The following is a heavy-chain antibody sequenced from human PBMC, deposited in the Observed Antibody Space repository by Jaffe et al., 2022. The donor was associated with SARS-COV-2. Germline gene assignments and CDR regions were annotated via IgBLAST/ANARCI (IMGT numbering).Heavy chain of an antibody. Sequence: QVQLQESGPGLVKPSQTLSLTCTVSGGSISSGSYYWSWIRQPAGKGLEWIGRIYTSGSTNYNPSLKSRVTISVDTSKNQFSLKLSSVTAADTAVYYCARGTEWLSTNWFDPWGQGTLVTVSS. CDR3: ARGTEWLSTNWFDP. D-gene: IGHD3-3*01. CDR1: GGSISSGSYY. J-gene: IGHJ5*02. CDR2: IYTSGST. V-gene: IGHV4-61*02.